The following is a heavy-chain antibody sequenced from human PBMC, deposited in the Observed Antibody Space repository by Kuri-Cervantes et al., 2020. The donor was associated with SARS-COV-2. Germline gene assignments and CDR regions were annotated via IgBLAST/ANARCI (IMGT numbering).Heavy chain of an antibody. V-gene: IGHV1-3*01. J-gene: IGHJ6*02. CDR2: INAGNGNR. CDR3: ARGGGGSNYYYGMDV. CDR1: GYIFTSYG. Sequence: ASVKVSCKASGYIFTSYGIHWVRQAPGQRLEWMGWINAGNGNRKYSQKFQGRVTVTRDTSASIVYMEVSGLRSDDTAVYYCARGGGGSNYYYGMDVWGQGTTVTVSS. D-gene: IGHD5-24*01.